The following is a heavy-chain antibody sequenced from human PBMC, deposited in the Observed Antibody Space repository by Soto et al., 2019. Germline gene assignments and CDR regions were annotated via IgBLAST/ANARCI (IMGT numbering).Heavy chain of an antibody. V-gene: IGHV3-30*03. J-gene: IGHJ4*02. CDR1: GFTFSNYG. CDR2: ISYDGSNK. Sequence: PGGSLRLSCTASGFTFSNYGMHGAFQAPGKGLEWVAIISYDGSNKHYADSVKGRFTISRDDSRNTLYLQMNSLKTEDTAVYYCTADSPDQGILAYWGQGTLVTVSS. CDR3: TADSPDQGILAY.